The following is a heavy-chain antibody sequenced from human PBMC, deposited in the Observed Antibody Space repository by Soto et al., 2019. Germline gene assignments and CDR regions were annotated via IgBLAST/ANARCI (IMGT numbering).Heavy chain of an antibody. CDR3: PRESGYSSGWYDVQH. CDR2: INPNSGGT. V-gene: IGHV1-2*04. D-gene: IGHD6-19*01. Sequence: QVQLVQSGAEVKKPGASVKVSCKASGYTFTGYYMHWVRQAPGQGLEWMGWINPNSGGTNYAQKFQGWVTMTRDTSISTAYMELSRLRSDDTAVYYCPRESGYSSGWYDVQHWGQGTLVTVSS. J-gene: IGHJ1*01. CDR1: GYTFTGYY.